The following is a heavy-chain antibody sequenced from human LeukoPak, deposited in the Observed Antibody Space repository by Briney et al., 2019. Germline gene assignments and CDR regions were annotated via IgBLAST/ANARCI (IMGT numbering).Heavy chain of an antibody. V-gene: IGHV1-2*02. Sequence: GASVKVSCKGSGYTFTGYYMHWVRQAPGQGLEWMGWINPNSGGTNYAQKFQGRVTMTRDTYISKAYMELSMLRSDDKDAYDCGRVDDSRGYSFDYWGQGTLVTVSS. CDR1: GYTFTGYY. J-gene: IGHJ4*02. CDR3: GRVDDSRGYSFDY. D-gene: IGHD3-22*01. CDR2: INPNSGGT.